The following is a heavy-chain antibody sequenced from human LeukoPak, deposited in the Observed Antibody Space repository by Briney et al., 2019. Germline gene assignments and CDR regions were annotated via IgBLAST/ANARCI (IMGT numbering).Heavy chain of an antibody. J-gene: IGHJ4*02. D-gene: IGHD5-24*01. CDR3: AKRGGGRDGYNYGLDY. CDR1: GLIVSRNY. CDR2: IYSGGRT. Sequence: GSLRLSCAGSGLIVSRNYISWVRQAPGKGLEWVSVIYSGGRTDHADSVKGRFTISKDNSKNTLYLQMNSLRAEDTAVYYCAKRGGGRDGYNYGLDYWGQGTLVTVSS. V-gene: IGHV3-53*01.